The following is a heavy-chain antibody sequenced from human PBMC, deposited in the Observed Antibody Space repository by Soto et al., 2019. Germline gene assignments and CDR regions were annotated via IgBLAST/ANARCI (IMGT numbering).Heavy chain of an antibody. CDR3: AKALRYFDWLLRPWNSMDV. CDR1: GFTSSNYA. V-gene: IGHV3-23*01. CDR2: ISGSGDST. D-gene: IGHD3-9*01. J-gene: IGHJ6*02. Sequence: VGSLRLSCAASGFTSSNYAMSWVRQAPWKGLEWVSTISGSGDSTYYADSVKGRFTISRDNSRNTLCLQMNSLRAEDTAVYYCAKALRYFDWLLRPWNSMDVWGQGTTVTVSS.